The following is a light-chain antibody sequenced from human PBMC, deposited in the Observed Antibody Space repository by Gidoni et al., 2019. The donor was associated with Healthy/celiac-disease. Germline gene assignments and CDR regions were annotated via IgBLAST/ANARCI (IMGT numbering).Light chain of an antibody. CDR2: GAS. CDR3: LQYGSSPPVT. CDR1: QSVRSIY. Sequence: EMVLTQSPGTLSLSPGERATLSCRASQSVRSIYLAWYQQKPVQAPRLLIYGASSRATGIPDRFSGSGSGTYFTLTISRLEPVDFAVYYCLQYGSSPPVTFXQXTRLEIK. J-gene: IGKJ5*01. V-gene: IGKV3-20*01.